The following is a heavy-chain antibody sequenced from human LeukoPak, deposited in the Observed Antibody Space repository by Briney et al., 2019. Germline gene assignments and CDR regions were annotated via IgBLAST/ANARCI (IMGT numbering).Heavy chain of an antibody. CDR2: MNPNSGNT. D-gene: IGHD3-16*01. J-gene: IGHJ3*02. V-gene: IGHV1-8*01. CDR1: GYTFTRYD. CDR3: ARARWGGDAFDI. Sequence: GASVKVSCKASGYTFTRYDINWVRQTTGQGLEWMGWMNPNSGNTGYAQKFQGRVTMTRSTSINTAYMELSSLRSEDTAVYYCARARWGGDAFDIWGHGTMVTVSS.